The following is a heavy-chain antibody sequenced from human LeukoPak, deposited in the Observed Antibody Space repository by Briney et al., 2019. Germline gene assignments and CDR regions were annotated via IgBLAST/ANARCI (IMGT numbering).Heavy chain of an antibody. CDR1: GFTFNKYW. CDR2: IKEDGSEK. D-gene: IGHD2-21*02. Sequence: AGGSLRLSCVASGFTFNKYWMTWVRQAPGKGLEWVANIKEDGSEKYHVDSVKGRFTISRDNSKNTLYLQMNSLRAEDTAVYYCAKTALGRDLGYWGQGTLVTVSS. J-gene: IGHJ4*02. V-gene: IGHV3-7*03. CDR3: AKTALGRDLGY.